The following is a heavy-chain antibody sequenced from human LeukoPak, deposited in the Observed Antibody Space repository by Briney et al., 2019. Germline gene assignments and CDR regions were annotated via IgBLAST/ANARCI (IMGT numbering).Heavy chain of an antibody. V-gene: IGHV3-69-1*01. CDR3: AREQTRGGDLDY. CDR2: ISNTNAI. J-gene: IGHJ4*02. D-gene: IGHD2-21*02. Sequence: GGSLRLYCAASGFTFSSYSMNWVRQSPGKGLEWVSSISNTNAIFYADSVKGRFTISRDNARNSLYLQMYSLRVEDTAVYYCAREQTRGGDLDYWGQGARVTVSS. CDR1: GFTFSSYS.